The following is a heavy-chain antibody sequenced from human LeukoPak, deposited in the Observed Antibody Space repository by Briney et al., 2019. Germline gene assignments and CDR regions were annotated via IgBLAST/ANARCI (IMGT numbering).Heavy chain of an antibody. J-gene: IGHJ4*02. CDR3: ARGGSGNLPYYFDR. CDR1: GYTFTSYA. CDR2: INAGNGNT. Sequence: ASVKVSCKASGYTFTSYAIHWVRQAPGQRLEWMGWINAGNGNTKYSQKFQGRVTITRNTSASTAYMEMSSLRSEDTAVYYCARGGSGNLPYYFDRWGQGTLVTVSS. V-gene: IGHV1-3*01. D-gene: IGHD1-1*01.